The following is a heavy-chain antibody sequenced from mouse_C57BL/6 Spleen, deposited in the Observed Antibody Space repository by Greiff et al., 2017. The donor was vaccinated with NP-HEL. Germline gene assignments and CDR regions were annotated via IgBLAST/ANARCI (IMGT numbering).Heavy chain of an antibody. CDR1: GYTFTSYT. V-gene: IGHV1-4*01. CDR3: ARWRDYGFPY. D-gene: IGHD2-2*01. Sequence: VQLVESGAELARPGASVKMSCKASGYTFTSYTMHWVKQRPGQGLEWIGYINPSSGYTKYNQKFKDKASLTADKSSSTAYMQLSSLTSDDSAVYYCARWRDYGFPYWGQGTTLTVAS. J-gene: IGHJ2*01. CDR2: INPSSGYT.